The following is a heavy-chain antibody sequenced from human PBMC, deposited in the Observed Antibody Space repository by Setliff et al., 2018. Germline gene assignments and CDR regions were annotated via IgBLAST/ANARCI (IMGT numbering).Heavy chain of an antibody. Sequence: ASVKVSCKTSGYAFTDNYIHWVRQAPGQGLEWMGWINPKTGGTNLAQKFQGWVSMTRDTSITTAYMELSRLTSDDMAVYFCARRRYYYDSSGYRWGGFYFDYWGQGTLVTVSS. D-gene: IGHD3-22*01. J-gene: IGHJ4*02. CDR1: GYAFTDNY. CDR3: ARRRYYYDSSGYRWGGFYFDY. CDR2: INPKTGGT. V-gene: IGHV1-2*04.